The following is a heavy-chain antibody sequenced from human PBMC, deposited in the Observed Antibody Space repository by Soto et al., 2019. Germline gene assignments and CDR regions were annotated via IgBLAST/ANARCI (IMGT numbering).Heavy chain of an antibody. Sequence: QVQLQESGPGLVKPSETLSLTCTVSGDSVSSGIYYWSWIRQPPGQGLEWIGYVYYTGSTNYNPSLQSRVTISIDTSKNQFSLRLRSVTAADTAMYYCARRLAFKPKYFFDFWGQGTQITVSS. CDR1: GDSVSSGIYY. J-gene: IGHJ4*02. D-gene: IGHD3-9*01. CDR3: ARRLAFKPKYFFDF. V-gene: IGHV4-61*01. CDR2: VYYTGST.